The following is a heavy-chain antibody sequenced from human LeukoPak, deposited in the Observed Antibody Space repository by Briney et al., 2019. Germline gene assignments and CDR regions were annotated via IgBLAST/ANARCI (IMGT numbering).Heavy chain of an antibody. CDR2: ISGDGSTT. D-gene: IGHD3-9*01. CDR1: GFTFSSYW. J-gene: IGHJ4*02. V-gene: IGHV3-74*01. Sequence: PGGSLRLSCAASGFTFSSYWMHWVRQAPGMGLVWVSRISGDGSTTSYADSVKGRFTISRDNAKNTLYLQMNSLRAEDTAVYYCARLDILTGNYYYFNFWGQGTPVTVSS. CDR3: ARLDILTGNYYYFNF.